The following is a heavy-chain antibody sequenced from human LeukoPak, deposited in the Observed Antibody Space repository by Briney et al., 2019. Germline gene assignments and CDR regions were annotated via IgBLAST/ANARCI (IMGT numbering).Heavy chain of an antibody. CDR2: IYYSGST. D-gene: IGHD3-9*01. J-gene: IGHJ4*02. CDR3: ARLGRDYDILTGYYHPPL. Sequence: SETLSLTCTVSGGSISSYYWSWIRQPPGEGLEWIGYIYYSGSTNYNPSLKSRLTISVDTSKNQFSLKLSSVTAADTAVYYCARLGRDYDILTGYYHPPLWGQGTLVTVSS. V-gene: IGHV4-59*08. CDR1: GGSISSYY.